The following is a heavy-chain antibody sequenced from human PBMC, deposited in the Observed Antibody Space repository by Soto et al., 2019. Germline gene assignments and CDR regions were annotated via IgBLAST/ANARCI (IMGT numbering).Heavy chain of an antibody. Sequence: EVHLLESGGGLVQPGGSLRLSCAASGFTFSNYAMTWVRQAPGKGLEWVSVISGTGGGTNNADSAKGRFTTSRDNSKNTLYLQMNSLIAKDTAVDYCAKRAFYGSGIPNYYGMDVWGQGTAVTVSS. CDR3: AKRAFYGSGIPNYYGMDV. CDR2: ISGTGGGT. CDR1: GFTFSNYA. J-gene: IGHJ6*02. V-gene: IGHV3-23*01. D-gene: IGHD3-10*01.